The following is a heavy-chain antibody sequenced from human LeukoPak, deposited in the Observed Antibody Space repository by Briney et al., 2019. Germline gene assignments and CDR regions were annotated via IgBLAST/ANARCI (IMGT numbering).Heavy chain of an antibody. CDR1: GGSVSSGSYY. Sequence: SETLSLTCTVSGGSVSSGSYYWSWIRQPPGKGLECIGNIYYSGSTNYNPSLKSRVTISVDTSKNQFSRKLSSVTAADTAVYYCARDSAGSGVGYYYYYGMDVWGKGTTVTVSS. D-gene: IGHD3-10*01. CDR2: IYYSGST. V-gene: IGHV4-61*01. J-gene: IGHJ6*04. CDR3: ARDSAGSGVGYYYYYGMDV.